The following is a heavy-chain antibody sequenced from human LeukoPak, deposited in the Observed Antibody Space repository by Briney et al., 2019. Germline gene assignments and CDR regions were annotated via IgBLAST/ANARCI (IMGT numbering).Heavy chain of an antibody. Sequence: SQTLSLTCTVSGGSISSGGYYWSWIRQHPGKGLEWIGYIYYSGSTYYNPSVKSRVTISVDTSKNQFSLKLSSVTAADTAVYYCARGRAGGSGYYHWGQGTLVTVSS. CDR2: IYYSGST. V-gene: IGHV4-31*03. J-gene: IGHJ5*02. D-gene: IGHD3-22*01. CDR3: ARGRAGGSGYYH. CDR1: GGSISSGGYY.